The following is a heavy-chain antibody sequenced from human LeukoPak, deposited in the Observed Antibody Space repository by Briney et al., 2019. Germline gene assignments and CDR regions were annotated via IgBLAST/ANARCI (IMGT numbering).Heavy chain of an antibody. J-gene: IGHJ4*02. CDR3: ARRGYSPWWGIDY. V-gene: IGHV4-38-2*02. CDR1: GYSISSGYY. CDR2: IYHSGST. Sequence: PSETLSLTCTVSGYSISSGYYWGWIRQPPGKGLEWIGSIYHSGSTYYNPSLKSRVTISVDTSKNQFPLKLSSVTAADTAVYYCARRGYSPWWGIDYWGQGTLVTVSS. D-gene: IGHD5-12*01.